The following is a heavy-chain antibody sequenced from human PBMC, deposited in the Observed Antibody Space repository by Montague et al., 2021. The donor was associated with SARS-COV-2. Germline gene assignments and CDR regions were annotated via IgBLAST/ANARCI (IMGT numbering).Heavy chain of an antibody. CDR2: IYWSDDK. CDR1: GFSLKTSGEG. J-gene: IGHJ2*01. Sequence: PALVKPTQTLTLTCTFSGFSLKTSGEGVGWIRQSPGKAPEWLALIYWSDDKNYSPSLKSRLTISKDTSKNQVVLSMTNMGPVDTATYYCAHPGAYCSYTTCYLNWDFDLWGRGTLVTVSS. D-gene: IGHD2-2*01. CDR3: AHPGAYCSYTTCYLNWDFDL. V-gene: IGHV2-5*01.